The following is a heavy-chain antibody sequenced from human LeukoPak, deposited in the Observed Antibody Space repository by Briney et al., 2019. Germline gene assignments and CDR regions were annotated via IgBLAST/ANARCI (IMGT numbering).Heavy chain of an antibody. V-gene: IGHV4-39*07. CDR3: ARGGGSGFFDY. CDR2: IYYSGST. Sequence: SETLSLTCTVSGGSISSSSYYWGWIRQPPGKGLEWIGNIYYSGSTYYNPSLKSRVTISVDTSKNQFSLKLSSVTAADTAVYYCARGGGSGFFDYWGQGTLVTVSS. J-gene: IGHJ4*02. D-gene: IGHD3-22*01. CDR1: GGSISSSSYY.